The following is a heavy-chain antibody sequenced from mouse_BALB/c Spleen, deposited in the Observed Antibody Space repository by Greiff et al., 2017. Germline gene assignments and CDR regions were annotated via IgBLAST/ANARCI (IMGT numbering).Heavy chain of an antibody. Sequence: VQLQQSGAELARPGASVKLSCKASGYTFTSYWMQWVKQRPGQGLEWIGAIYPGDGDTRYTQKFKGKATLTADKSSSTAYMQLSSLASEDSAVYYCARRGLLRPNYYAMDYWGQGTSVTVSS. CDR2: IYPGDGDT. V-gene: IGHV1-87*01. CDR1: GYTFTSYW. J-gene: IGHJ4*01. D-gene: IGHD1-2*01. CDR3: ARRGLLRPNYYAMDY.